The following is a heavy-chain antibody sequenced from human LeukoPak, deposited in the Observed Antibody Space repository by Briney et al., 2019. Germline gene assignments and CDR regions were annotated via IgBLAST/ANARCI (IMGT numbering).Heavy chain of an antibody. D-gene: IGHD3-9*01. V-gene: IGHV3-33*08. CDR3: ARDRYDILTGYYRQLDY. Sequence: GGSLRLSCAASGFTFSSYAMSWVRQAPGKGLEWVAVIWYDGSNKYYADSVKGRFTISRDNSKNTLYLQMNSLRAEDTAVYYCARDRYDILTGYYRQLDYWGQGTLVTVSS. CDR2: IWYDGSNK. J-gene: IGHJ4*02. CDR1: GFTFSSYA.